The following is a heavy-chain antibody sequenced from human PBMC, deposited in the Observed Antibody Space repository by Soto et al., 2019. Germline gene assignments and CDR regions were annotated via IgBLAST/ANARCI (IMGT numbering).Heavy chain of an antibody. J-gene: IGHJ3*02. V-gene: IGHV3-33*01. D-gene: IGHD3-16*01. CDR2: IWYDGSKK. CDR1: GFTFSGFG. CDR3: ARGRGGSHGGNSAHFEI. Sequence: QVQLVESGGGVVQPGTSLRLSCEASGFTFSGFGMSWVGQAPGKGLEWVAVIWYDGSKKYYADCVKGRFTISRDNAKNSMYLQRNSLRAEYTAVYYWARGRGGSHGGNSAHFEIGGQGTLVTVSS.